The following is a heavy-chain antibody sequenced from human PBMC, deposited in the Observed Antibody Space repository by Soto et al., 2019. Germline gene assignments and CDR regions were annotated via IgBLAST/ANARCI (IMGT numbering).Heavy chain of an antibody. Sequence: QVQLVQSGAEVKKHGSSVKVSCKASGGTFSSYTISWVRQAPVQGLEWMGRSIPILGIANYAQKFQGRVTINADKSTSTAYMELSSMRSEDTAVYYCAREGYYDILPGYSDNWFDPWGQGTLVPGSS. V-gene: IGHV1-69*08. CDR2: SIPILGIA. CDR3: AREGYYDILPGYSDNWFDP. D-gene: IGHD3-9*01. J-gene: IGHJ5*02. CDR1: GGTFSSYT.